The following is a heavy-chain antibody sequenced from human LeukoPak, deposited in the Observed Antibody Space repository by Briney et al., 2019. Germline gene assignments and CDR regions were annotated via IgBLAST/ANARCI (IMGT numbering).Heavy chain of an antibody. J-gene: IGHJ5*02. D-gene: IGHD4-11*01. Sequence: ASVKVSCKASGGTFSSYAISWVRQATGQGLEWMGWMNPNSGNTGYAQKFQGRVTITRNTSISTAYMELSSLRSEDTAVYYCARGGDDYSIFWFDPWGQGTLVTVSS. CDR2: MNPNSGNT. CDR1: GGTFSSYA. V-gene: IGHV1-8*03. CDR3: ARGGDDYSIFWFDP.